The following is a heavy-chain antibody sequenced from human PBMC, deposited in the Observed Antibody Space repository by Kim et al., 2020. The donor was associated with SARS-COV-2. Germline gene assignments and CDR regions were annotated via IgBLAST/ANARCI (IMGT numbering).Heavy chain of an antibody. CDR3: ARLIHFWRGFDY. J-gene: IGHJ4*02. CDR1: GFTFSSYS. V-gene: IGHV3-21*01. Sequence: GGSLRLSCAASGFTFSSYSMNWVRQAPGKWLEWVSSISSSSSYIYYADSVKGRFTISRDNAKNSLYLQMNSLRAEDTAVYYCARLIHFWRGFDYWGQGTLVTVSS. CDR2: ISSSSSYI. D-gene: IGHD3-3*02.